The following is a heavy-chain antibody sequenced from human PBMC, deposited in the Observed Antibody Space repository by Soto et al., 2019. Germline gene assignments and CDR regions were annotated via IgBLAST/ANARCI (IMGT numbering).Heavy chain of an antibody. Sequence: PGESLKISCKGSGYSFTSYWIGWVRQMPGKGLERMGIIYPGDSDTRYSPSFQGQVTISADKSISTAYLQWSSLKASDTAMYYCASDGDSSTGGYYGMDVWGQGTTVTVSS. CDR2: IYPGDSDT. V-gene: IGHV5-51*01. CDR3: ASDGDSSTGGYYGMDV. J-gene: IGHJ6*02. CDR1: GYSFTSYW. D-gene: IGHD2-2*01.